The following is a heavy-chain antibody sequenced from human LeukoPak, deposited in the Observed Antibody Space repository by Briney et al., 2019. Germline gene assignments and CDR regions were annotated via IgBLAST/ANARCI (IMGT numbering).Heavy chain of an antibody. V-gene: IGHV3-73*01. CDR2: IRSKANSYAT. J-gene: IGHJ4*02. CDR3: TRLWGVGYYDSSGYPETDY. D-gene: IGHD3-22*01. Sequence: GGSLRLSCAASGFTFSGSAMHWVRQASGKGLEWVGRIRSKANSYATAYAASVKGRFTISRDDSKNTAYLQMNSVKTEDTAVYYCTRLWGVGYYDSSGYPETDYWGQGTLVTVSS. CDR1: GFTFSGSA.